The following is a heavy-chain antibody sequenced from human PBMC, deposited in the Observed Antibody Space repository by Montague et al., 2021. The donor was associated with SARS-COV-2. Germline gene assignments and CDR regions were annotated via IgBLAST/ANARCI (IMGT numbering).Heavy chain of an antibody. J-gene: IGHJ4*02. CDR3: AKAALGSSSYFDY. CDR2: ISGSGGRT. V-gene: IGHV3-23*01. D-gene: IGHD6-13*01. Sequence: SLRLSCAASEFTFGSYAMSWVRQAPGKGLEWVSAISGSGGRTYYADSVKGRFTLSRDNSKNTLYLQMNSLRAEDTAVYYCAKAALGSSSYFDYWGQGTLVTVSS. CDR1: EFTFGSYA.